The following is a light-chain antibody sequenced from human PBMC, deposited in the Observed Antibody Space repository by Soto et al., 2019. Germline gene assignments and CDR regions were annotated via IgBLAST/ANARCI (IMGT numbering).Light chain of an antibody. Sequence: EIVMTQSPLSLPVTPGEPASISCRSSQSLLYSNGYNYLGWYLQKPGQSPQLLIYLGSSGASGVPDWCSGSGSGTVFTLKSSRVEAEDVGVYYCMQALDGRTFGQGTKVEIK. CDR2: LGS. CDR3: MQALDGRT. J-gene: IGKJ1*01. CDR1: QSLLYSNGYNY. V-gene: IGKV2-28*01.